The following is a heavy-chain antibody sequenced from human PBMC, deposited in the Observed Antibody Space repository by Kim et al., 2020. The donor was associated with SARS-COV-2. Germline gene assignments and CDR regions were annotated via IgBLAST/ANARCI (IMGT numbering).Heavy chain of an antibody. D-gene: IGHD2-21*02. Sequence: ASVKVSCKASGYTFTSYYMHWVRQAPGQGLEWMGIINPCVGCTSYAQKFQGRVTMTRDTSTSTVYMELSSLRSEDTAVYYCARDLGIPFLYGGNSFDIWGQGTMVTVSS. CDR2: INPCVGCT. J-gene: IGHJ3*02. CDR3: ARDLGIPFLYGGNSFDI. V-gene: IGHV1-46*01. CDR1: GYTFTSYY.